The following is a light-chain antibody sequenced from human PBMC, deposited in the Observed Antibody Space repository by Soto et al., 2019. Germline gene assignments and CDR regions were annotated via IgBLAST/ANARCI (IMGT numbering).Light chain of an antibody. CDR3: RSYTSNSTRV. Sequence: QSALTQPASVSGPPGQSIAISCTGTSSDVGGYNYVSWYQQHPGKAPKLMIYDVSDRPSGVSDRFSGSKSDNTASLTISGLQAEDEADYYCRSYTSNSTRVFGTGTKLTVL. V-gene: IGLV2-14*01. CDR1: SSDVGGYNY. CDR2: DVS. J-gene: IGLJ1*01.